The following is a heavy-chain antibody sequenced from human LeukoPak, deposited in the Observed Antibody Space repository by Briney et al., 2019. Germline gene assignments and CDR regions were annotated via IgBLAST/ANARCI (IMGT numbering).Heavy chain of an antibody. CDR3: TRYNFGSYYFDY. J-gene: IGHJ4*02. Sequence: GGSLRLSCAASGFTFNNAWMSWVRQAPGKGRQWVGRIKSKTDGGTTDSAAPVKGRFTISRDDSKNTLYLQMNSLKTEDTAVYYCTRYNFGSYYFDYWGQGTLVTVSS. CDR1: GFTFNNAW. CDR2: IKSKTDGGTT. V-gene: IGHV3-15*01. D-gene: IGHD1-20*01.